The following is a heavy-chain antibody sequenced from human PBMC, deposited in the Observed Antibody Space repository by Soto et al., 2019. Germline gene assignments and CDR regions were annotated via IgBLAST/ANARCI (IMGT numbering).Heavy chain of an antibody. CDR2: VYYSGST. D-gene: IGHD2-2*01. CDR1: GGSISSGDYY. J-gene: IGHJ4*02. V-gene: IGHV4-30-4*01. Sequence: PLETLSLTCTVSGGSISSGDYYWSWIRQPPGKGLEWIGYVYYSGSTYYNPSLKSRVTISVDTSKNRFSLKLSSVTAADTAMYYCARGRVHQDYWGQGTLVTVSS. CDR3: ARGRVHQDY.